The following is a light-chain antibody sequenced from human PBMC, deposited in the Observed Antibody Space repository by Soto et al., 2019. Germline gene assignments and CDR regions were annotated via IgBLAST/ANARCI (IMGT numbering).Light chain of an antibody. J-gene: IGKJ5*01. CDR3: QQYDDFPFT. Sequence: DIEMTQSPSSLSASVGDRVTITCQASQDISNYLNWYQQKTGRAPKLLIYDASNLESGVSSRFSGSRSGTDFSLTINSLQPDDFATYYCQQYDDFPFTFGQGTRLE. CDR1: QDISNY. CDR2: DAS. V-gene: IGKV1-33*01.